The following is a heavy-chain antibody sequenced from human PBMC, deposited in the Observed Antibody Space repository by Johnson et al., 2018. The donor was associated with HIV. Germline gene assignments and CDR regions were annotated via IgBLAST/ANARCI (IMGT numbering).Heavy chain of an antibody. CDR2: IKSTTDGETT. V-gene: IGHV3-15*05. D-gene: IGHD3-3*01. CDR3: ARGNGWADLWSGRGAFDI. Sequence: VQLVESGGGLIQPGGSLRLSCAASEFTVSSNYMSWVRQAPGKGLEWVARIKSTTDGETTDYAAPVKGRFTISREDSTNTLYLQMNSLRAEDTAWYYCARGNGWADLWSGRGAFDIWGQGTMVTVSS. CDR1: EFTVSSNY. J-gene: IGHJ3*02.